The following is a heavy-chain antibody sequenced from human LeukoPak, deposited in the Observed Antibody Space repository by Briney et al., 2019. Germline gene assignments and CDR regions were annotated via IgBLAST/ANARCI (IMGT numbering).Heavy chain of an antibody. Sequence: VASVKVSCKASGYTFTGYYMHWVRQAPGQGLEWMGWISPNNGGANFAQKFQGRATMTRDTSISTAYMELSSLTSDDTAVYYCARDQATTVTSYYYYGMDVWGQGTTVTVSS. CDR1: GYTFTGYY. V-gene: IGHV1-2*02. CDR2: ISPNNGGA. D-gene: IGHD4-17*01. CDR3: ARDQATTVTSYYYYGMDV. J-gene: IGHJ6*02.